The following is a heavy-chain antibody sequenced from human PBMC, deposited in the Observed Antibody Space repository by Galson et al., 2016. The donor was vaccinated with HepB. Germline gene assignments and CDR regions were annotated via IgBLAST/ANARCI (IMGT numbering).Heavy chain of an antibody. CDR1: GFSFSNFW. CDR2: IKQDGSQK. D-gene: IGHD6-13*01. J-gene: IGHJ4*02. CDR3: ASGSSWFRY. V-gene: IGHV3-7*05. Sequence: SLRLSCAASGFSFSNFWMTWVRQAPGKGLEWVANIKQDGSQKYYVDSVKGRFTISRDNAKNSLYLQLKSLRAEDTAVYYCASGSSWFRYWGQGTLVTVSS.